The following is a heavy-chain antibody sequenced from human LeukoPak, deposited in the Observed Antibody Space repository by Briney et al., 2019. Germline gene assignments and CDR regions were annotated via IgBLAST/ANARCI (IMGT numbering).Heavy chain of an antibody. V-gene: IGHV3-7*01. Sequence: PGGSLRLSCAASGFTFSSHWMNWVRQAPGKGLGWVANIKQDGSEKYYVDSVKGRFTISRDNAKNSLFLQMNSLRAEDTAVYYCAREYSAMVIYYWGQGTLVTVSS. D-gene: IGHD5-18*01. CDR2: IKQDGSEK. J-gene: IGHJ4*02. CDR1: GFTFSSHW. CDR3: AREYSAMVIYY.